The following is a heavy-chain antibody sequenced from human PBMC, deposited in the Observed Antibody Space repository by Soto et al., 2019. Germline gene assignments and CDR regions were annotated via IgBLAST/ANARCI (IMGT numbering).Heavy chain of an antibody. D-gene: IGHD2-15*01. J-gene: IGHJ4*02. CDR1: GFTFSSYG. CDR3: ARAYGGNCFDY. V-gene: IGHV3-30*03. Sequence: GGSLRLSCAASGFTFSSYGMHWVRQAPGKGLEWVAVISYDGSNKYYADTVKGRFTISRDNSKNTLYLQMNSLRAEDTAVYYCARAYGGNCFDYWGQGTLVTVSS. CDR2: ISYDGSNK.